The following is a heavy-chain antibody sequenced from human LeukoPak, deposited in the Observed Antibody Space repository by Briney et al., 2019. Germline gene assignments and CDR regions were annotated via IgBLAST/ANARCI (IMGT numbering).Heavy chain of an antibody. J-gene: IGHJ5*02. CDR1: GFTFDDYA. D-gene: IGHD2-15*01. CDR3: AKDTVVVVAGGVWDWFDP. CDR2: ISWNSGSI. Sequence: GGSLRLSCAASGFTFDDYAMHWVRQAPGKGLEWVSGISWNSGSIGYADSVKGRFTISRDNAKNSLYLQMNSLRAEDTALYYCAKDTVVVVAGGVWDWFDPWGQGTLVTVSS. V-gene: IGHV3-9*01.